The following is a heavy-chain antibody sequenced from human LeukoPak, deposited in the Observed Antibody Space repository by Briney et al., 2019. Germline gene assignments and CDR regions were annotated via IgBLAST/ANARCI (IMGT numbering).Heavy chain of an antibody. D-gene: IGHD2-21*02. CDR3: ARGVEVVTDTEYYFDY. Sequence: GRSLRLSCAASGFTLSRYAMHWVRQAPGKGLEWVAVISYDGSNKYYADSVKGQFTISRDNSKNTLYLQMNSLRAEDTAVYYCARGVEVVTDTEYYFDYWGQGTLVTVSS. V-gene: IGHV3-30*04. CDR2: ISYDGSNK. J-gene: IGHJ4*02. CDR1: GFTLSRYA.